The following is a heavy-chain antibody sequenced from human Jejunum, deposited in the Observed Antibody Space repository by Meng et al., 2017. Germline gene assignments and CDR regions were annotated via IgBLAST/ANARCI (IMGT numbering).Heavy chain of an antibody. CDR3: ARDFEALNGV. CDR2: FSRSGRA. V-gene: IGHV4-4*02. J-gene: IGHJ1*01. D-gene: IGHD2-8*01. CDR1: VGSVRTTDL. Sequence: QGQRQKSGHGLVRPSRTLCLTCAVSVGSVRTTDLWSWVRQPSGKGLEWVGEFSRSGRANYNPYLKGRVTLSVDKSKNQFSINLSYVTAADTAVYFCARDFEALNGVWGQGTLVTVSS.